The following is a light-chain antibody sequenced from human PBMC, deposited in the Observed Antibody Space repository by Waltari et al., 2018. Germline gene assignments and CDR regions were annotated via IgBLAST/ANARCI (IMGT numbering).Light chain of an antibody. CDR2: HVR. Sequence: QSALTQPASVSGSPGQSITIPCHGTSSDVGGYDFFSWYQQHPGKATKLIIHHVRNRPSGISTRFSGSKSGNTASLTITGLQADDEADYFCAAYSTGSAPCVFGTGTRVTV. V-gene: IGLV2-14*03. J-gene: IGLJ1*01. CDR1: SSDVGGYDF. CDR3: AAYSTGSAPCV.